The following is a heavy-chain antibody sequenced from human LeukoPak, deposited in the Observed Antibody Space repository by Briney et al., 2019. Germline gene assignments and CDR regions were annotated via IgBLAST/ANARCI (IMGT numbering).Heavy chain of an antibody. J-gene: IGHJ4*02. Sequence: SETLSLTCTVSGGSISSGDYYWSWIRQPPGKGLEWIGYIYYSGSTYYNPSLKSRVTISVDTSKNQFSLKLSSVTAADKAVYYCASTVTNYIDYWGQGTLVTVSS. D-gene: IGHD4-17*01. CDR1: GGSISSGDYY. V-gene: IGHV4-30-4*08. CDR3: ASTVTNYIDY. CDR2: IYYSGST.